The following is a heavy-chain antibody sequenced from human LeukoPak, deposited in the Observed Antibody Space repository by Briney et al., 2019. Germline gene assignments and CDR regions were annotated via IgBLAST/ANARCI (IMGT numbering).Heavy chain of an antibody. J-gene: IGHJ4*02. CDR1: ALTFINYT. Sequence: PGGSLRLSCAASALTFINYTMNWVRQAPGKGLEWVSSISGSSRYIYYADSMKGRFTISRDNAKNSLYLQLNSLRAEDTAVYYCARWYCSSTSCRAFDYWGQGTLVTVSS. D-gene: IGHD2-2*01. CDR3: ARWYCSSTSCRAFDY. CDR2: ISGSSRYI. V-gene: IGHV3-21*01.